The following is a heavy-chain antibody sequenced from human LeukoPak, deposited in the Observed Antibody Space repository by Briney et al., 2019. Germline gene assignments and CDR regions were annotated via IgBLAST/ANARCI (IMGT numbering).Heavy chain of an antibody. CDR3: ARRIVWVTPYYFDY. D-gene: IGHD3-16*02. Sequence: PSETLSLTCAVYGGSFSGYYWSWIRQPPWKGLEWIGEINHSGSTNYNPSLKSRVTISVDTSKNQFSLKLSSVPAADTAVYYCARRIVWVTPYYFDYWGQGTLVTVSS. J-gene: IGHJ4*02. CDR2: INHSGST. V-gene: IGHV4-34*01. CDR1: GGSFSGYY.